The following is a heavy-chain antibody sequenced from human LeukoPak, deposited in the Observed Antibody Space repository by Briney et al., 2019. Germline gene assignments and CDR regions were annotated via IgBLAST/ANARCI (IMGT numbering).Heavy chain of an antibody. CDR3: ARDKGYCSGGSCYLQYYYYGMDV. J-gene: IGHJ6*02. D-gene: IGHD2-15*01. V-gene: IGHV3-11*01. CDR1: GFTFSDYY. Sequence: GGSLRLSCAASGFTFSDYYMSWLRQAPGKGLEWVSYISSSGSTIYYADSVKGRFTISRDNAKNSLYLQMNSLRAEDTAVYYCARDKGYCSGGSCYLQYYYYGMDVWGQGTTVTVSS. CDR2: ISSSGSTI.